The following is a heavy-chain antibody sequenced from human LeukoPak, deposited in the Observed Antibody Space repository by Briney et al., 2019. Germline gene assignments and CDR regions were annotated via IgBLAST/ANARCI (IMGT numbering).Heavy chain of an antibody. CDR1: GYTFTGYY. J-gene: IGHJ4*02. D-gene: IGHD3-22*01. Sequence: ASVKVSCKASGYTFTGYYMHWVRQAPGQGLEWMGWINPNSGGTNYAQKFQGRVTMTRDTSISTAYMELSRLRSDDTAVYYYARARYYYDSSGYSPPDYWGQGTLVTVSS. V-gene: IGHV1-2*02. CDR2: INPNSGGT. CDR3: ARARYYYDSSGYSPPDY.